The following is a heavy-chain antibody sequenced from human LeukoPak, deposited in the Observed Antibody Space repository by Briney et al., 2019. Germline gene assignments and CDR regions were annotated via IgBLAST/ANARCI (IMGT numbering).Heavy chain of an antibody. CDR3: ARHAVNRYCSGGSCYSNWFDP. CDR2: IYYSGST. D-gene: IGHD2-15*01. Sequence: SETLSLTCTVSGGSISSYYWSWIRQPPGKGLEWIGYIYYSGSTNYNPSLKSRVTISVDTSKNQFSLKLSSVTAADTAVYYCARHAVNRYCSGGSCYSNWFDPWGQGTLVTVSS. V-gene: IGHV4-59*08. CDR1: GGSISSYY. J-gene: IGHJ5*02.